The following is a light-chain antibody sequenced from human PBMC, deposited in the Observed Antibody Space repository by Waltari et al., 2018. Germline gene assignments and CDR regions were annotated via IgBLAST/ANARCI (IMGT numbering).Light chain of an antibody. CDR1: QSISDW. Sequence: DIQMTQSPSTLSASVGDRITITCRASQSISDWLAWYQQKPGKAPKVLIYKAFTLERGVPSKCSRSGFGKEFTLTISSLQPDDFATYYCQQYNTFSVTFGGGTKVEIK. CDR2: KAF. CDR3: QQYNTFSVT. J-gene: IGKJ4*01. V-gene: IGKV1-5*03.